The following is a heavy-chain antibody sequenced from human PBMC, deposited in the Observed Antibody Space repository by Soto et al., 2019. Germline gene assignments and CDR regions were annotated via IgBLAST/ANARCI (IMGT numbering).Heavy chain of an antibody. CDR2: INPSGGST. CDR3: AREVDTAMVILRLWGEYYYYGMDV. CDR1: GYTFSRYH. V-gene: IGHV1-46*01. Sequence: LKVARKAVGYTFSRYHMHWLRKKTRQGLEWMGIINPSGGSTSYAQKFQGRVTMTRDTSTSTVYMELSSLRSEDTAVYYCAREVDTAMVILRLWGEYYYYGMDVWGQGTTVTVSS. J-gene: IGHJ6*02. D-gene: IGHD5-18*01.